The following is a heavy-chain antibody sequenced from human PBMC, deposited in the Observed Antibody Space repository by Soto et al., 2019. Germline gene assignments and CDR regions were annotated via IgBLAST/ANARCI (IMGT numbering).Heavy chain of an antibody. CDR1: GFTFSSYW. Sequence: PGGSLRLSCAASGFTFSSYWMSWVRQAPGKGLEWVANIKQDGSEKYYVDSVKGRFTISRDNAKDSLYLQMNSLRAEDTAVYYCARDRLDRETPPQVHSKPTKLDYWGQGTLVTVSS. V-gene: IGHV3-7*01. D-gene: IGHD1-1*01. CDR2: IKQDGSEK. CDR3: ARDRLDRETPPQVHSKPTKLDY. J-gene: IGHJ4*02.